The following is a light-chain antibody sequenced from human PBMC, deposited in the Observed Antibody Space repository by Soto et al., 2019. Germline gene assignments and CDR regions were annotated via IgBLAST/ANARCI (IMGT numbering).Light chain of an antibody. Sequence: QSALTQPASVSGSPGQSITISCTVTSSDVGNYDLVSWYQQHPGKAPKLIIYEGSKRPSGLSNRFSGSKSGNTASLTISGLQAEDEADYYCCSYAGNSTPYVFGTGTKVTLL. V-gene: IGLV2-23*01. J-gene: IGLJ1*01. CDR3: CSYAGNSTPYV. CDR2: EGS. CDR1: SSDVGNYDL.